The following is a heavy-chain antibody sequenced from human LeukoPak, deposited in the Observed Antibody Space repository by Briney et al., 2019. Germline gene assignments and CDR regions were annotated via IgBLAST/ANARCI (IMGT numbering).Heavy chain of an antibody. J-gene: IGHJ4*02. Sequence: ASVKVSCKASGYTFTSYGISWVRQAPGQGLEWMGWISAYNGNTNYAQKLQGRVTMTTDTSTRTAYMELRSLRSDDPAVYYCARVITYYYGSGSYYSHYLQDYWGQGTLVTVSS. D-gene: IGHD3-10*01. CDR2: ISAYNGNT. CDR3: ARVITYYYGSGSYYSHYLQDY. CDR1: GYTFTSYG. V-gene: IGHV1-18*01.